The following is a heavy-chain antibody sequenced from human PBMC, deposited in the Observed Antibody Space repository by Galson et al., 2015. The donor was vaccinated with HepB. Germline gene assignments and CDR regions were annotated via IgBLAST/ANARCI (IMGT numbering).Heavy chain of an antibody. CDR1: GGSISSSSYY. Sequence: SETLSLTCTVSGGSISSSSYYWGWIRQPPGKGLEWIGSIYYSGSTYYNPSLKSRVTISVDTSKNQFSLKLSSVTAADTAVYYCASMTTLKGGLDYWGQGTLVTVSS. CDR3: ASMTTLKGGLDY. V-gene: IGHV4-39*01. CDR2: IYYSGST. J-gene: IGHJ4*02. D-gene: IGHD4-11*01.